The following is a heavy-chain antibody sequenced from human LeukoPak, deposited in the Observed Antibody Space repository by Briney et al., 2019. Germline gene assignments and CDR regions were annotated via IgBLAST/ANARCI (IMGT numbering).Heavy chain of an antibody. D-gene: IGHD4-17*01. CDR1: GGFISSHY. Sequence: SETLSLTCTVSGGFISSHYWSWIRQPAGKGLEWIGRIYTSGSTNYNPSLKSRVTMSLDTSKNHFSLKLNSVTAADTAVYYCATRVYGDEPLDYWGLGTLITVSS. CDR3: ATRVYGDEPLDY. CDR2: IYTSGST. J-gene: IGHJ4*02. V-gene: IGHV4-4*07.